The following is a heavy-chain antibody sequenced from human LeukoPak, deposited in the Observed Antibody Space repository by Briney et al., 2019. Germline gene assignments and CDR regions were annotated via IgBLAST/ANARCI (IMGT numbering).Heavy chain of an antibody. D-gene: IGHD5-24*01. Sequence: SVKVSCKASGGTFSSYAISWVRQAPGQGLEWMGGIIPIFGTANYAQKFQGRVTITTDESTSTAYMKLSSLRSEDTAVYYCARSPAWLQLYYFDYWGQGTLVTVSS. CDR1: GGTFSSYA. V-gene: IGHV1-69*05. CDR3: ARSPAWLQLYYFDY. J-gene: IGHJ4*02. CDR2: IIPIFGTA.